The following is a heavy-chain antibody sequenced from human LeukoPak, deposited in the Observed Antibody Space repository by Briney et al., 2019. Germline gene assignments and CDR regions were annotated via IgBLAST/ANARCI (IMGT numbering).Heavy chain of an antibody. CDR1: GGSISSYY. D-gene: IGHD6-13*01. CDR3: ARLAAAGSPYYYYGMDV. J-gene: IGHJ6*02. CDR2: IYYSGST. Sequence: SETLSLTCTVSGGSISSYYWGWIRQPPGKGLEWIGSIYYSGSTYYNPSLKSRVTISVDTSKNQFSLKLSSVTAADTAVYYCARLAAAGSPYYYYGMDVWGQGTTVTASS. V-gene: IGHV4-39*01.